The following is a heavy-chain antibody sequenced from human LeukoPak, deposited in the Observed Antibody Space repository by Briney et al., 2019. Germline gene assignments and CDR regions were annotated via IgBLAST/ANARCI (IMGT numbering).Heavy chain of an antibody. CDR1: GFTFSSYS. CDR3: ARDLGPQRITMVRGVYFDY. Sequence: PGGSLRLSCAASGFTFSSYSMNWVRQAPGKGLEWVSYISSSSSTIYYADSVKGRFTISRDNAKNSLYLQMNSLRAEDTAVYYCARDLGPQRITMVRGVYFDYWGQGTLVTVSS. D-gene: IGHD3-10*01. J-gene: IGHJ4*02. CDR2: ISSSSSTI. V-gene: IGHV3-48*01.